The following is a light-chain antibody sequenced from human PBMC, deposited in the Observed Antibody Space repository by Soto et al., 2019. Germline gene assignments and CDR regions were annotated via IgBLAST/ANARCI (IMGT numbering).Light chain of an antibody. CDR3: QQYDNWPPEAT. J-gene: IGKJ1*01. V-gene: IGKV3-20*01. CDR1: QSVSSSY. CDR2: GAS. Sequence: EVVFTQFPGTLSLSPGERATLSCRASQSVSSSYLAWYQHKPGQAPRLLIXGASIRATDIPARFSGSGSGTDFTLTISSLQSEEFAGYYCQQYDNWPPEATFGQGTKVDIK.